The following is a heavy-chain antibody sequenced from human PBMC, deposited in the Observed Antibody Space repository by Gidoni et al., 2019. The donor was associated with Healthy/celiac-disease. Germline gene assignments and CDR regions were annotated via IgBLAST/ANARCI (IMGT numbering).Heavy chain of an antibody. Sequence: QVQLVQSGAEVKKPGSSVKVSCKASGGTFSSYAIRWVRQAPGQGLEWMGGIIPIFGTANYAQKFQGRVTITADESTSTAYMELSSLRSEDTAVYYCARDGVVVAATYYAFDIWGQGTMVTVSS. CDR2: IIPIFGTA. D-gene: IGHD2-15*01. CDR3: ARDGVVVAATYYAFDI. J-gene: IGHJ3*02. CDR1: GGTFSSYA. V-gene: IGHV1-69*01.